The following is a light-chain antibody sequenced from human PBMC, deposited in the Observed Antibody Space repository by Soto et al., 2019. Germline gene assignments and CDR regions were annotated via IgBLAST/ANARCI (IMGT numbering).Light chain of an antibody. Sequence: EIVMTQSPATLSVSPGERATLSCRASQSVTSSFLAWYRHNPGQAPRLLIYGASSRATGIPDRFSGSGSGTDFTLTISRLEPEDFAVYYCQQYVSSPFTFGQGTKVDI. CDR3: QQYVSSPFT. V-gene: IGKV3-20*01. J-gene: IGKJ2*01. CDR2: GAS. CDR1: QSVTSSF.